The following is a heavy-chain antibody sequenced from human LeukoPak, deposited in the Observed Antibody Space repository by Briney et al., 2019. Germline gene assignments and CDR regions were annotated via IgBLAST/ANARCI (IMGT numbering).Heavy chain of an antibody. CDR3: ARLYGRSSSWPFDY. V-gene: IGHV4-39*01. CDR1: GGSISSSSYY. J-gene: IGHJ4*02. CDR2: IYYSGST. Sequence: PSETLSLTCTVSGGSISSSSYYWGWIRQPPGKGLEWIGSIYYSGSTYYNPSLKSRVTISVDTSKNQFSLKLSSVTAADTAVYYCARLYGRSSSWPFDYWGQGTLVTVSS. D-gene: IGHD6-13*01.